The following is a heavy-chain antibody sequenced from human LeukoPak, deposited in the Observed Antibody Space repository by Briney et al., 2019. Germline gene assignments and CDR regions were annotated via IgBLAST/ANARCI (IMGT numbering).Heavy chain of an antibody. J-gene: IGHJ4*02. D-gene: IGHD3-3*01. CDR2: ISYDGSNK. CDR3: ARDHGPLWRANHLDYFDY. Sequence: GGSLRLSCAASGFTFSSYAMHWVRQAPGKGLEWVAVISYDGSNKYYADSVKGRFTISRDNSKNTLYLQMNSLRPEDTAVYYCARDHGPLWRANHLDYFDYWGQGTLVTVSS. CDR1: GFTFSSYA. V-gene: IGHV3-30*04.